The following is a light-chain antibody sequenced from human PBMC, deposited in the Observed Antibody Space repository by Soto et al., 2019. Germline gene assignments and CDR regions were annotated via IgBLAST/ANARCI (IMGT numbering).Light chain of an antibody. Sequence: QSALTQPRSVSGSPGQSVTLSCTGTSSGVGCYHSVSWYQHHPDKAPQFMIYDVSKRPSGVPDRVSGSKSANTASLTISGLQAEDEADSYCCSYAGSDTHYVFGTGTTVTVL. CDR3: CSYAGSDTHYV. J-gene: IGLJ1*01. CDR2: DVS. CDR1: SSGVGCYHS. V-gene: IGLV2-11*01.